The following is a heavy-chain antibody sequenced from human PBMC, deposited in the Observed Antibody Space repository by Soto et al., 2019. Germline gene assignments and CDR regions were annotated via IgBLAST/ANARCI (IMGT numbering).Heavy chain of an antibody. CDR3: AISGAGYYIV. CDR2: IYSADHT. CDR1: GFTVSSNY. D-gene: IGHD2-8*01. V-gene: IGHV3-53*01. Sequence: EVQLVESGGGLIQPGGSLRLSCAASGFTVSSNYMSWVRQAPGKGLQWASVIYSADHTYYADSVKGRFTISRDNSKNTLYLQMTSLRAEDTAVYYCAISGAGYYIVWGQGTLVTGSS. J-gene: IGHJ4*02.